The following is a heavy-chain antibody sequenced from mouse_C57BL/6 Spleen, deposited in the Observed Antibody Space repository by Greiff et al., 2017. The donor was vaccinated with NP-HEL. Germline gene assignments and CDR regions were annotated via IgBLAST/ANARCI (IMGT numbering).Heavy chain of an antibody. V-gene: IGHV1-64*01. J-gene: IGHJ4*01. CDR2: IHPNSGST. CDR3: ARPSGYYGKRADSMDY. CDR1: GYTFTSYW. Sequence: QVQLKQSGAELVKPGASVKLSCKASGYTFTSYWMHWVKQRPGQGLEWIGMIHPNSGSTNYNEKFKSKATLTVDKSSSTAYMQLSSLTSEDSAVYYGARPSGYYGKRADSMDYWGQRASVTVSS. D-gene: IGHD1-1*01.